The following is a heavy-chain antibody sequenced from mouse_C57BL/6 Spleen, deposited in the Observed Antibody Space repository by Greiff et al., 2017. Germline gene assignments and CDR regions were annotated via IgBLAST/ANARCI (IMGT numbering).Heavy chain of an antibody. D-gene: IGHD1-1*01. CDR3: ARDGGSCYVGFAY. V-gene: IGHV1-80*01. CDR2: IYPGDGDT. J-gene: IGHJ3*01. Sequence: QVQLQQSGAELVKPGASVKISCKASGYAFSSYWMNWVKQRPGKGLEWIGQIYPGDGDTNYNGKFKGKATLTADKSSSTAYMQLSSLTSEDSAVYFCARDGGSCYVGFAYWGQGTLVTVSA. CDR1: GYAFSSYW.